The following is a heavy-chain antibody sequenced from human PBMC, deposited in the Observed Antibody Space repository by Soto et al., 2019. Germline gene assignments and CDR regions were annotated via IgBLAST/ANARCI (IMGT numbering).Heavy chain of an antibody. D-gene: IGHD3-10*02. CDR1: GFTFSRFS. CDR3: ARDHGMFLSYYYYGMDV. Sequence: GGSLRLSCAASGFTFSRFSMHWVRQAPGKGLAWVAVISYDGNNKHFAESVKGRFSISRDDSKNTVYLEMNNLRGDDSAVYYCARDHGMFLSYYYYGMDVWGQGTTVTVSS. CDR2: ISYDGNNK. J-gene: IGHJ6*02. V-gene: IGHV3-30-3*01.